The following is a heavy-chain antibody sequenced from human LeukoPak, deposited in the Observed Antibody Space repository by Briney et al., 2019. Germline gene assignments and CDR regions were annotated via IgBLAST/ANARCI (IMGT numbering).Heavy chain of an antibody. CDR3: ARGTYITIFGVVSNWFDP. Sequence: PSETLSLTCTVSGGSISSSSYYWGWIRQPPGKGLEWIGSIYYSGSTYYNPSLKSRVTISVDTSKNQFSLKLSSVTAADTAVYYCARGTYITIFGVVSNWFDPWGQGTLVTVSS. J-gene: IGHJ5*02. CDR2: IYYSGST. V-gene: IGHV4-39*07. D-gene: IGHD3-3*01. CDR1: GGSISSSSYY.